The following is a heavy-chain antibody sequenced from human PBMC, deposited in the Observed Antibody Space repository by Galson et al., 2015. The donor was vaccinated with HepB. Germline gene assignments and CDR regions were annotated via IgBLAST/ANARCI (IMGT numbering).Heavy chain of an antibody. J-gene: IGHJ3*01. CDR2: ISRSGGTT. D-gene: IGHD2-2*01. CDR1: GVTFSSYA. V-gene: IGHV3-23*01. Sequence: SLRLSCAASGVTFSSYAMSWVRQAPGKGLECVSVISRSGGTTNYADSVKARFTISRDNSKDTLFLVMDSLRAEDTAVYYCAKNLGVLVADAFDVWGQGTMVTVSS. CDR3: AKNLGVLVADAFDV.